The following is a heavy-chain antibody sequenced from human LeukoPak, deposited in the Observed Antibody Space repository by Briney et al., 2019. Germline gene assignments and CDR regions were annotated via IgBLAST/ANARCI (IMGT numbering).Heavy chain of an antibody. J-gene: IGHJ3*02. Sequence: GGSLRLSCAASGFTFSSFDMSWVRQAPGEGLEWVSAISGSGGSTYNADSVKGRFTISRDNSKNTMYLQMNSLRAEDTAVYYCAKDHYGDYFSTGAFDIWGQGTTVIVSS. D-gene: IGHD4-17*01. CDR1: GFTFSSFD. CDR3: AKDHYGDYFSTGAFDI. CDR2: ISGSGGST. V-gene: IGHV3-23*01.